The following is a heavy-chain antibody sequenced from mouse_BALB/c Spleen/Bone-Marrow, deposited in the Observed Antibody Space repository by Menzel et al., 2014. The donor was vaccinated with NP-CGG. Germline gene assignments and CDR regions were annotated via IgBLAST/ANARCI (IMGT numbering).Heavy chain of an antibody. Sequence: DVHLVESGAELVKPGASVKLSCTASGFNIKDTYMHWVKQRPGQGLEWIGRIDPANGNTKYDPKFQGKATITADTSSNTACLQLSSLTSEDSAVYYCARRYGKGWYFDVWGAGTTVTVSS. J-gene: IGHJ1*01. V-gene: IGHV14-3*02. CDR3: ARRYGKGWYFDV. D-gene: IGHD2-1*01. CDR1: GFNIKDTY. CDR2: IDPANGNT.